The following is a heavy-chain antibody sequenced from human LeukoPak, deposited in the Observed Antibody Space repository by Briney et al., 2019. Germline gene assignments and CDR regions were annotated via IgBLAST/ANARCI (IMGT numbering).Heavy chain of an antibody. CDR1: GFSFSSAYY. Sequence: SETLSLTCTVSGFSFSSAYYWGWIRQPPGKGLEWIGNIYPTGSTYYNPSLKSRVTISVDTSKNQFSLKVSSVSAADTAVYYCARAYSSSWYWNWFDPWGQGTLVTVSS. CDR3: ARAYSSSWYWNWFDP. J-gene: IGHJ5*02. CDR2: IYPTGST. V-gene: IGHV4-38-2*02. D-gene: IGHD6-13*01.